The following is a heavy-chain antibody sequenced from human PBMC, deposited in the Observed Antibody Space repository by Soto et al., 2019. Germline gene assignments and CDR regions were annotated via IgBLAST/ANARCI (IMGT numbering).Heavy chain of an antibody. Sequence: EVQMVESGGGLVQPGGSLRLSCVVSGFTFSNYGINWVRQDPGKGLEWVSYIGSITSMTAYADSVKGRFTISRDNANNVLYLQMNRLRDDDTAVYYCARGGGSRPDYWGQGTLVTVSS. V-gene: IGHV3-48*02. CDR1: GFTFSNYG. D-gene: IGHD3-10*01. J-gene: IGHJ4*02. CDR3: ARGGGSRPDY. CDR2: IGSITSMT.